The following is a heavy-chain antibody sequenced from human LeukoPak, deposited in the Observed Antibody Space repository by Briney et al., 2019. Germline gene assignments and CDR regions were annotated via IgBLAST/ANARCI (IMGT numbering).Heavy chain of an antibody. CDR1: GGSISSYY. CDR3: ARGRLSSYASPFDY. V-gene: IGHV4-59*08. CDR2: IYYSGST. D-gene: IGHD5-18*01. J-gene: IGHJ4*02. Sequence: TSETLSLTCTVSGGSISSYYWSWIRQPPGKGLEWIGYIYYSGSTNYNPSLKSRVTISVDTSKNQFSLKLSSVTAADTAVYYCARGRLSSYASPFDYWGQGTLVTVSS.